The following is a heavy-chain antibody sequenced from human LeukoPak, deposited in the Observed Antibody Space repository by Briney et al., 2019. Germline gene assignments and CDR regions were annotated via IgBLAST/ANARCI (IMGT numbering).Heavy chain of an antibody. J-gene: IGHJ4*02. V-gene: IGHV3-30*18. CDR2: ISYDGSNK. CDR3: AKDESGMATSLNY. D-gene: IGHD5-24*01. Sequence: GGSLRLSCADSGFTFSRSWMHWVRQAPGKGLEWVAVISYDGSNKYYADSVKGRFTISRDNSKNTLYLQMNSLRAEDTAVYYCAKDESGMATSLNYWGQGTLVTVSS. CDR1: GFTFSRSW.